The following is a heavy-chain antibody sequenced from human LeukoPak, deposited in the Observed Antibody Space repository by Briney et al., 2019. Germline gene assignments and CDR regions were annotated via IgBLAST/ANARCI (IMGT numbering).Heavy chain of an antibody. CDR3: AELGITMIGGV. V-gene: IGHV3-30*02. J-gene: IGHJ6*04. Sequence: GGSLRLSCAASGFTFSSYGMHWVRQAPGKGLEWVAFIRYDGSKKYYADSAKGRFTISRDNAKNSLYLQMNSLRAEDTAVYYCAELGITMIGGVWGKGTTVTISS. CDR1: GFTFSSYG. CDR2: IRYDGSKK. D-gene: IGHD3-10*02.